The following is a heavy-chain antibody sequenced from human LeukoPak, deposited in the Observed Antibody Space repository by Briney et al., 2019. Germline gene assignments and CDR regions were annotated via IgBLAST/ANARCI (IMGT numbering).Heavy chain of an antibody. Sequence: GASVKVSCKASGYTFTSCAISWVRQAPGQGLEWMGWISAYNGNTNYAQKLQGRVTMTRDTSISTAYMELSRLRSDDTAVYYCARDGDDFDPWGQGTLVTVSS. V-gene: IGHV1-18*01. CDR3: ARDGDDFDP. D-gene: IGHD5-24*01. CDR2: ISAYNGNT. CDR1: GYTFTSCA. J-gene: IGHJ5*02.